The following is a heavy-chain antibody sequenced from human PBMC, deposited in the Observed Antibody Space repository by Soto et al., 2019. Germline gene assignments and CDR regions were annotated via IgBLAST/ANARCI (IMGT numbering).Heavy chain of an antibody. D-gene: IGHD3-10*01. J-gene: IGHJ5*02. CDR1: GGSFSGYY. CDR2: INHSGST. V-gene: IGHV4-34*01. Sequence: QVQLQQWGAGLLKPSETLSLTCAVYGGSFSGYYWSWIRQPPGKGLEWIGEINHSGSTNYNPSLKSRVTIAVDTSKNQVSLKLSSVSAADTAVYYCARGALPLLFGELLLGGEWFDPWGQGTLVTVSS. CDR3: ARGALPLLFGELLLGGEWFDP.